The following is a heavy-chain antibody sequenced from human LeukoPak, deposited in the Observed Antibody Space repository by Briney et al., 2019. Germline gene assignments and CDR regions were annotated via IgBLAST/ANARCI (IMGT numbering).Heavy chain of an antibody. Sequence: SETLSLTCTVSGGSISSSSYYWGWIRQPPGKGLEWIGSIYYSGSTYYNPSLKSRVTISVHMSKNQISLKLSSVTAADTAAYYCARDRLLWFGELDYWGQGTLVIVSS. V-gene: IGHV4-39*07. CDR1: GGSISSSSYY. J-gene: IGHJ4*02. CDR2: IYYSGST. CDR3: ARDRLLWFGELDY. D-gene: IGHD3-10*01.